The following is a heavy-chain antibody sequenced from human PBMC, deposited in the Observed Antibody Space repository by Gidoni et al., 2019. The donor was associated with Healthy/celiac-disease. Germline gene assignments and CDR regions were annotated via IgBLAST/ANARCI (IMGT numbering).Heavy chain of an antibody. J-gene: IGHJ4*02. Sequence: QVQLVQSGAEVKKPGSSVKVSCKASGGTFSSYAISWVRQAPGQGLEWMGGIIPIFGTANYAQKFQGRVTITADESTSTAYMELSSLRSEDTAVYYCARAYPTYYYDSSGYSYWGQGTLVTVSS. CDR2: IIPIFGTA. CDR3: ARAYPTYYYDSSGYSY. CDR1: GGTFSSYA. D-gene: IGHD3-22*01. V-gene: IGHV1-69*01.